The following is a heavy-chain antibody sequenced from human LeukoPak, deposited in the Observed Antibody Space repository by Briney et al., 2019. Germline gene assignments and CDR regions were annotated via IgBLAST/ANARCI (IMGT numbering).Heavy chain of an antibody. CDR3: AREGGGSYTQVGYFDY. D-gene: IGHD1-26*01. J-gene: IGHJ4*02. V-gene: IGHV3-66*01. CDR2: IYSGGST. Sequence: GGSLRLSCAASGFTFSSYAMSWVRQAPGKGLEWVSVIYSGGSTYYADSVKGRFTISRDKSKNTLYLQMNSLRAEDTAVYYCAREGGGSYTQVGYFDYWGQGTLVTVSS. CDR1: GFTFSSYA.